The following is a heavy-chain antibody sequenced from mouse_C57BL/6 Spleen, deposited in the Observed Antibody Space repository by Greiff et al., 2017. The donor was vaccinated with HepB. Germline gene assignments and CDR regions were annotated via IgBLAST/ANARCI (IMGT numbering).Heavy chain of an antibody. J-gene: IGHJ2*01. CDR1: GYAFSSYW. V-gene: IGHV1-80*01. CDR3: ARNYYGSSLFDY. Sequence: VQLQQSGAELVKPGASVKISCKASGYAFSSYWMNWVKQRPGKGLEWIGQIYPGDGDTNYNGKFKGKATLTADKSSSTAYMQLSSLTSEDSAVYFCARNYYGSSLFDYWGQGTTLTVSS. CDR2: IYPGDGDT. D-gene: IGHD1-1*01.